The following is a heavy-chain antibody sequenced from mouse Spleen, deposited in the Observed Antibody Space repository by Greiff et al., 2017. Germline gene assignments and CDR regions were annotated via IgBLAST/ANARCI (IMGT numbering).Heavy chain of an antibody. V-gene: IGHV1-76*01. CDR3: AREGYSYYFDY. CDR1: GYTFTDYY. Sequence: QVQLKQSGAELVRPGASVKLSCKASGYTFTDYYINWVKQRPGQGLEWIARIYPGSGNTYYNEKFKGKATLTAEKSSSTAYMQLSSLTSEDSAVYFCAREGYSYYFDYWGQGTTLTVSS. CDR2: IYPGSGNT. D-gene: IGHD3-2*02. J-gene: IGHJ2*01.